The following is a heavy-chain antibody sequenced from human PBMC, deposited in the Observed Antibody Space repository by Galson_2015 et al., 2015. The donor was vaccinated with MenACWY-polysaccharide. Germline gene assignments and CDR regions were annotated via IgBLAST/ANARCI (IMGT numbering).Heavy chain of an antibody. CDR3: ASRGPTSTSRNRLEY. CDR2: TKSKSDGGTT. D-gene: IGHD2-2*01. CDR1: GFIVTDAR. V-gene: IGHV3-15*01. J-gene: IGHJ4*02. Sequence: SLRLSCAASGFIVTDARMNWVCQAPGKGLEWVARTKSKSDGGTTDYAAPVEGRFTISRDESKNTLFLQMNRLKTEDTAVYYCASRGPTSTSRNRLEYWGQGTLVTVSS.